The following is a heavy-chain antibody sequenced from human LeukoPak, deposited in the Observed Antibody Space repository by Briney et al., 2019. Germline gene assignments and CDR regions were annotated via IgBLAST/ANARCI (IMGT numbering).Heavy chain of an antibody. J-gene: IGHJ5*02. D-gene: IGHD3-10*01. CDR1: GGSFSGYF. CDR3: ARGGRSITMVRGVIITRWFDP. Sequence: SETLSLTCAVYGGSFSGYFWSWIRQPPGKGLEWIGEINHSGSTDYNPSLKSRVTISVDMSKNQFSLKLSSVTAADTAVYYCARGGRSITMVRGVIITRWFDPWGQGTLVTVSS. V-gene: IGHV4-34*01. CDR2: INHSGST.